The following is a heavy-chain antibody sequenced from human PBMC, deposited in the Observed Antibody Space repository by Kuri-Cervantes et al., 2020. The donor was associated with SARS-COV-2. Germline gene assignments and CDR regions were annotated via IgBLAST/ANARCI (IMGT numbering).Heavy chain of an antibody. D-gene: IGHD2-2*02. CDR3: ARVLWDCSRTNCYRYYYYGMDV. J-gene: IGHJ6*02. CDR2: IYHSGST. V-gene: IGHV4/OR15-8*01. Sequence: SETLSLTCVVSGGSISSSNWWRWVRQPPGTGLEWIGEIYHSGSTNYNPSLKSRVTILVNKSKNQFSLKLSSVTAADTAVYYCARVLWDCSRTNCYRYYYYGMDVWGQGTTVTVSS. CDR1: GGSISSSNW.